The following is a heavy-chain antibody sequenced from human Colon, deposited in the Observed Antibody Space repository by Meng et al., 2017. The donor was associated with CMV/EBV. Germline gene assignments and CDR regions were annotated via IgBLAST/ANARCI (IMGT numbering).Heavy chain of an antibody. CDR3: ARGYYDPTWGFGH. CDR2: IDHTGNT. Sequence: QVPLAEAGPGLVMPSETLSLTCTVSSASISSYDWRWIRQPPGKGLEWIGYIDHTGNTKYNPSLKSRVTISIDMSKDQFSLKLASVTSMDTALYYCARGYYDPTWGFGHWGQGSLVTVSS. CDR1: SASISSYD. D-gene: IGHD3-22*01. V-gene: IGHV4-59*01. J-gene: IGHJ4*02.